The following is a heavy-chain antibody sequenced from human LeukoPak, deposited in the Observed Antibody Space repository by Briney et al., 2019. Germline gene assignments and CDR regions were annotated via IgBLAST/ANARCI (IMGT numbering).Heavy chain of an antibody. CDR1: GYTFTGYY. V-gene: IGHV1-2*02. Sequence: ASVKVSCKASGYTFTGYYMHWVRQAPGQGLEWMGWINPNSGGTNYAQKFQGRVTMTRDTSISTAYMELSRLRSEDTAVYYCARGPRITLIRGGQWYYYMDVWGKGTTVTISS. J-gene: IGHJ6*03. CDR2: INPNSGGT. D-gene: IGHD3-10*01. CDR3: ARGPRITLIRGGQWYYYMDV.